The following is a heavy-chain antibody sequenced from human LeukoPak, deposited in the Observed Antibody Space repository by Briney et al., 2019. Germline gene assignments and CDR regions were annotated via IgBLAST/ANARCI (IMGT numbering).Heavy chain of an antibody. V-gene: IGHV4-59*01. CDR1: GGSMTSYY. CDR3: ARVDCISTSCPADY. Sequence: PSETLSLTCTVSGGSMTSYYWNWIRQPPGEGLEWIEFIFYSGSTNYNPSLKSRVTISVDTSRNQFSLKLSSVTAADTAIYYCARVDCISTSCPADYWGQGTLVTVSS. D-gene: IGHD2-2*01. CDR2: IFYSGST. J-gene: IGHJ4*02.